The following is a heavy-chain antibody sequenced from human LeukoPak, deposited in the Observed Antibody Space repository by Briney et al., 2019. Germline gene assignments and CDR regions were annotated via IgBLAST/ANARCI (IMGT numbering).Heavy chain of an antibody. J-gene: IGHJ5*02. Sequence: SETLSLTCTVSGGSISSYYWSWIRQPPGKGPEWIGYIYYSGSTNYNPSLKSRVTISVDTSKNQFSLKLSSVTAADTAVYYCARDRGSSGSYSWFDPWGQGTLVTVSS. D-gene: IGHD1-26*01. V-gene: IGHV4-59*01. CDR1: GGSISSYY. CDR2: IYYSGST. CDR3: ARDRGSSGSYSWFDP.